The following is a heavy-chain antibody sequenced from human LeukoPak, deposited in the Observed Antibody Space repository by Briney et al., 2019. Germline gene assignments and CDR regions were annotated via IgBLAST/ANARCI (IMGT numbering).Heavy chain of an antibody. J-gene: IGHJ4*02. CDR3: ARATVSDY. V-gene: IGHV3-23*01. D-gene: IGHD4-11*01. CDR2: ISGGGGST. Sequence: GGSLRLSCAASGFTFTNYAMSWVRQAPGKGLEWVSGISGGGGSTYYADSVKGWFTISKDNSKNTLYLQMNSLRAEDTAVYYCARATVSDYWGQGTLVTVSS. CDR1: GFTFTNYA.